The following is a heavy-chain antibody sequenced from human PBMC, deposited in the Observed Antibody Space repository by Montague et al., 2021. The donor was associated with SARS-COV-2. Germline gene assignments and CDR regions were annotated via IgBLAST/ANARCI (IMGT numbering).Heavy chain of an antibody. CDR2: IYYSGST. Sequence: SETLSLTCTVSGGSITSYSWSWIRQPPGKGLEWIGYIYYSGSTSYNPSLKSRVTISVDTSKSQFSLKLSSVTAADTAVFYCAREGYYDSSGYYVHDAFDIWGQGTMVTVSS. CDR1: GGSITSYS. V-gene: IGHV4-59*01. D-gene: IGHD3-22*01. J-gene: IGHJ3*02. CDR3: AREGYYDSSGYYVHDAFDI.